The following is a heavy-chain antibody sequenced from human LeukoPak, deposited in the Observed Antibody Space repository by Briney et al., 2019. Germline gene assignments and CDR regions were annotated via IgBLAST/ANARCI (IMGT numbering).Heavy chain of an antibody. CDR3: ERWRWAQSEFIY. CDR1: GFTFSSYS. D-gene: IGHD5-24*01. CDR2: IKQGGSET. V-gene: IGHV3-7*01. Sequence: GGSLRLSCVASGFTFSSYSMSWVRQAPGKGLEWVAHIKQGGSETSYVDSVKGRFTVSRDSAKNSVYLQMNNLRAEDTAVYYCERWRWAQSEFIYWGQGSLVTVSS. J-gene: IGHJ4*02.